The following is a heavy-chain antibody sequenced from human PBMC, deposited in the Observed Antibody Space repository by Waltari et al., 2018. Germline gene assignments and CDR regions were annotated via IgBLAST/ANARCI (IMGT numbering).Heavy chain of an antibody. CDR2: IQQNGSEK. Sequence: EVQLVESGGDLVQTGGALRISCAASGFSFSRSWMNWVRQTPGKGLEWVGNIQQNGSEKWYADSVKGRFTISRDNAMNLVYLQMNSLRVEDTAVYYCARDLVATPPWGQGTLVTVSS. D-gene: IGHD2-21*02. CDR3: ARDLVATPP. J-gene: IGHJ5*02. V-gene: IGHV3-7*01. CDR1: GFSFSRSW.